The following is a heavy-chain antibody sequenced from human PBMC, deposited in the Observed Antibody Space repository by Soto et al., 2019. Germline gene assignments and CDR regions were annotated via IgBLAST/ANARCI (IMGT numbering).Heavy chain of an antibody. CDR3: AKERQYYYESSGYYIEDAFDI. D-gene: IGHD3-22*01. CDR2: ISGSGGST. J-gene: IGHJ3*02. V-gene: IGHV3-23*01. Sequence: EVQLLESGGGLVQPGGSLRLSCAASGFTFSSYAMSWVRQAPGKGLEWVSAISGSGGSTYYADSVKGRFTISRDNSKNTLYLQMNSLRAEDTAVYYCAKERQYYYESSGYYIEDAFDIWGQGTMVTVSS. CDR1: GFTFSSYA.